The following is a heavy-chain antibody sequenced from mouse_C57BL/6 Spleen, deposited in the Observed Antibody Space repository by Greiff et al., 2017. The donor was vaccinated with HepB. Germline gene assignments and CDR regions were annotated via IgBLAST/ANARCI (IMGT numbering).Heavy chain of an antibody. D-gene: IGHD1-1*01. V-gene: IGHV1-26*01. CDR2: INPNNGGT. CDR3: ARVNTVVVTNFDY. Sequence: EVQLQQSGPELVKPGASVKISCKASGYTFTDYYMNWVKQSHGKSLEWIGDINPNNGGTSYNQKFKGKATLTVDKYSSTAYMELRSLTSEDSAVYYCARVNTVVVTNFDYWGQGTTLTVSS. CDR1: GYTFTDYY. J-gene: IGHJ2*01.